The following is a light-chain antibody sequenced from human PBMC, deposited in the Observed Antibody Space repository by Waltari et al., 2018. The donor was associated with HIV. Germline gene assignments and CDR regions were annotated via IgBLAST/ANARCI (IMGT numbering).Light chain of an antibody. V-gene: IGLV6-57*01. Sequence: NFMLTQPHSVSESPGKTVTISCTRSSGSIASTYVQRYQQRPGSSPTTVIYEDNQRPSGLPDRFSGSIDSSSNSASLTISGLKTEDEADYYCQSYDSSNHVVFGGGTKLTVL. CDR3: QSYDSSNHVV. CDR1: SGSIASTY. J-gene: IGLJ2*01. CDR2: EDN.